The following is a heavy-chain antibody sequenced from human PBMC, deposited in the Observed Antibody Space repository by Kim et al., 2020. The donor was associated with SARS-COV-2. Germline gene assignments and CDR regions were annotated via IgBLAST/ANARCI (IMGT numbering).Heavy chain of an antibody. CDR1: GGSISSGCYY. Sequence: SETLSLTCTVSGGSISSGCYYWSWIRQHPGKGLEWIGYIYYSGSTYYNPSLKSRVTISVDTSKNQFSLKLSSVTAADTAVYYCARAHWGSSTSWAGYWYFDLCGRGTLVTVYS. J-gene: IGHJ2*01. D-gene: IGHD2-2*01. CDR3: ARAHWGSSTSWAGYWYFDL. V-gene: IGHV4-31*03. CDR2: IYYSGST.